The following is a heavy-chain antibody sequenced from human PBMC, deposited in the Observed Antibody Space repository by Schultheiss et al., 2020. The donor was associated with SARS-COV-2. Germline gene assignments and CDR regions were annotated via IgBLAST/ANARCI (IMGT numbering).Heavy chain of an antibody. V-gene: IGHV3-73*01. Sequence: GESLKISCAASGFTFSSYDIHWVRQASGKGLEWVGRIRSKANSYATAYAASVKGRFTISRDDSKNTAYLQMNSLKTEDTAVYYCTRPAYYDSSGYYGAYYGMDVWGQGTTVTVSS. CDR3: TRPAYYDSSGYYGAYYGMDV. D-gene: IGHD3-22*01. CDR2: IRSKANSYAT. CDR1: GFTFSSYD. J-gene: IGHJ6*02.